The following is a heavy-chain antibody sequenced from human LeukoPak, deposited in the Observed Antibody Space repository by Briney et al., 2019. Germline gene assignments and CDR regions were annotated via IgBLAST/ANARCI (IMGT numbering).Heavy chain of an antibody. CDR2: LSGSGITT. J-gene: IGHJ4*02. Sequence: GGSLRLSCAASGFTFSNSAMSWVRQAPGKGLEWVSTLSGSGITTYYADSVKGRFTISRDNSKNTLYLQMNSLRAEDTAVYYRAANVYSYGSYFDYWGQGTLVTVSS. V-gene: IGHV3-23*01. CDR1: GFTFSNSA. D-gene: IGHD5-18*01. CDR3: AANVYSYGSYFDY.